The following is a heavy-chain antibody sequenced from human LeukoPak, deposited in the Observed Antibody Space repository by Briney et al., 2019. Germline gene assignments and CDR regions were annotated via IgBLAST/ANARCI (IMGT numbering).Heavy chain of an antibody. CDR1: GGSISSYY. CDR3: ARLLWFGELLLDY. Sequence: KPSETLSLTCTVSGGSISSYYWGWIRQPPGKGLEWIRSIYYSGSTYYNPSLKSRVTISVDTSKNQFSLKLSSVTAADTAVYYCARLLWFGELLLDYWGQGTLVTVSS. D-gene: IGHD3-10*01. V-gene: IGHV4-39*01. J-gene: IGHJ4*02. CDR2: IYYSGST.